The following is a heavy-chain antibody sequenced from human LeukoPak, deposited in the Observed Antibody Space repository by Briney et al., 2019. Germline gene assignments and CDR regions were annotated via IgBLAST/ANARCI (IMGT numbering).Heavy chain of an antibody. CDR3: ARARWVSGCYYFDY. Sequence: PGGSLRLSCAASGFTINNDWMSWVRQAPGKGLEWVANIKQDGSEIYYVDSVKGRFTISRDNAKNSLYLQMNSLRAEDTAVYYCARARWVSGCYYFDYWGQGTLVTVSS. V-gene: IGHV3-7*01. J-gene: IGHJ4*02. CDR1: GFTINNDW. D-gene: IGHD6-19*01. CDR2: IKQDGSEI.